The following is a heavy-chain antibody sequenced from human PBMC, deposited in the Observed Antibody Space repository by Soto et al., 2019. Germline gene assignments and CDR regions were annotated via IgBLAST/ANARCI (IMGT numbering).Heavy chain of an antibody. V-gene: IGHV4-4*07. CDR2: IYATGTT. CDR3: VRDGTKTLRDWFDP. Sequence: PSETLSLTCTVSGASISGFYWSWIRKSAGKGLEWIGRIYATGTTDYNPSLKSRVMMSVETSKKQLSLKLRSVTAADTAVYYCVRDGTKTLRDWFDPWGQGISVTVSS. D-gene: IGHD1-1*01. CDR1: GASISGFY. J-gene: IGHJ5*02.